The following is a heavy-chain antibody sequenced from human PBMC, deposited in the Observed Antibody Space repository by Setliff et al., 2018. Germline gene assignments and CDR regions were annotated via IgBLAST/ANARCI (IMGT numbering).Heavy chain of an antibody. J-gene: IGHJ4*02. V-gene: IGHV1-46*01. CDR3: SRLVRYCTTTSCQGASGAEF. CDR2: INPGGGSA. Sequence: RASVKVSCKATGYTLSRHYMHWARQAPGQGLEWMGIINPGGGSASIVQKFQGRVTMTSDTSTSTVYMEVTGLTSEDTAVYYCSRLVRYCTTTSCQGASGAEFWGQGTLVTVSS. D-gene: IGHD2-2*01. CDR1: GYTLSRHY.